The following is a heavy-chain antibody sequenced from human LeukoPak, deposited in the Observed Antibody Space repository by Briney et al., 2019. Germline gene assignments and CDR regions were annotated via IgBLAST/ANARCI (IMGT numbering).Heavy chain of an antibody. V-gene: IGHV1-18*01. CDR3: ARVPAGYSSSWYLSADFDY. J-gene: IGHJ4*02. D-gene: IGHD6-13*01. Sequence: ASVKVSCKASGYTFTSYGISWVRQAPGQGLEWMGWISAYNGNTNYAQKLQGRVTVTTDTSTSTAYMELRSLRSDDTAVYYCARVPAGYSSSWYLSADFDYWGQGTLVTVSS. CDR1: GYTFTSYG. CDR2: ISAYNGNT.